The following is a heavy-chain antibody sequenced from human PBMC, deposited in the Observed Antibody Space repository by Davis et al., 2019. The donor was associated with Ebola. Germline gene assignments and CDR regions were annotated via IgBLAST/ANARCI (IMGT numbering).Heavy chain of an antibody. Sequence: GESLKISCAASGFTFSSYGMHWVRQAPGKGLEWVAVISYDGSNKYYADSVKGRFTISRDNSKNTLYLQMNSLRAEDTAVYYCAKVTGSLGYWGQGTLVTVSS. V-gene: IGHV3-30*18. D-gene: IGHD6-13*01. CDR2: ISYDGSNK. CDR3: AKVTGSLGY. J-gene: IGHJ4*02. CDR1: GFTFSSYG.